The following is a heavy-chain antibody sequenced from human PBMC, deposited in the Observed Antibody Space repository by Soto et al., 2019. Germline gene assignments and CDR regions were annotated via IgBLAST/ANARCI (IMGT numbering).Heavy chain of an antibody. CDR3: ARISTYYYDSSGYYFDY. Sequence: SETLSLTCTVSGGSISSSSYYWGWIRQPPGKGLEWIGSIYYSGSTYYNPSLKSRVTISVDTSKNQFSLKLSSVTAADTAVYYCARISTYYYDSSGYYFDYWGQGTLVTVSS. J-gene: IGHJ4*02. V-gene: IGHV4-39*01. CDR1: GGSISSSSYY. CDR2: IYYSGST. D-gene: IGHD3-22*01.